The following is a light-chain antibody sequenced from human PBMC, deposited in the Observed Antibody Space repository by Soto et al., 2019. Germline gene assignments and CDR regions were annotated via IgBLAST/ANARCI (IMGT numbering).Light chain of an antibody. CDR3: QQYGSSVLT. CDR1: QTVRNNS. J-gene: IGKJ4*01. Sequence: EFVLTQSPGTLSLSPGERATLSCRASQTVRNNSLAWYQQKPGQAPRPLIYGASGRATGTPDRFSGSGSGTDFTLIISRLEPEDFAVYYCQQYGSSVLTFGGGTTVDIK. V-gene: IGKV3-20*01. CDR2: GAS.